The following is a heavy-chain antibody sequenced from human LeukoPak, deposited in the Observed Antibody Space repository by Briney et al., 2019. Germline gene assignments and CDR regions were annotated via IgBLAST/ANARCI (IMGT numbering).Heavy chain of an antibody. CDR1: GFTFSSYS. J-gene: IGHJ4*02. Sequence: GGSLRLSCAASGFTFSSYSMNWVRQAPGKGLEWVSSISSSSSYIYYADSVKGRFTISRDNAKNSLYLQMNSLRAEDTAVYYCARDVRGGILPQLYFDYWGQGTLVTASS. CDR2: ISSSSSYI. CDR3: ARDVRGGILPQLYFDY. V-gene: IGHV3-21*01. D-gene: IGHD3-10*02.